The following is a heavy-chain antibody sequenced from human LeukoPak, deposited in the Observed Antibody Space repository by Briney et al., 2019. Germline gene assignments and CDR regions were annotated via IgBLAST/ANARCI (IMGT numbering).Heavy chain of an antibody. D-gene: IGHD3-22*01. V-gene: IGHV4-39*07. J-gene: IGHJ3*02. CDR2: NSYSGTT. CDR3: ARTHDSSGFCAFDI. Sequence: SETLSLTCTVSGGSTRSSSYYWGWIRQPPGKDLEWIGSNSYSGTTYYNPSLKSRVTISVDTSKNQFSLKLSSVTAADTAVYYCARTHDSSGFCAFDIWGQGTMVTVSS. CDR1: GGSTRSSSYY.